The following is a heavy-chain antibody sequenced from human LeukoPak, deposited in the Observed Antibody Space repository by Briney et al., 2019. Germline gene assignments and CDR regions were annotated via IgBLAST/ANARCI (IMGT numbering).Heavy chain of an antibody. J-gene: IGHJ5*01. CDR3: GTMSNYDSGGYYDS. CDR1: GFTVSSNY. Sequence: PGGCLRLSCAASGFTVSSNYMSWVRQAPGKGLEWVSVIYSGGSKYYADSVKGRFTISRDNSKNTLYLQMNSLRAEDTAVYYCGTMSNYDSGGYYDSWGLGTLVTVSS. CDR2: IYSGGSK. V-gene: IGHV3-53*01. D-gene: IGHD3-22*01.